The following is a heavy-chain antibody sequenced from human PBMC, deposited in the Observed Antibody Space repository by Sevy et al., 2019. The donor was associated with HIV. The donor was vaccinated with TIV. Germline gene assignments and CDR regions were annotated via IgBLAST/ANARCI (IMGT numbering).Heavy chain of an antibody. CDR1: GFTFSDHY. J-gene: IGHJ6*03. V-gene: IGHV3-72*01. CDR2: IRNRPNTYTT. D-gene: IGHD2-21*01. Sequence: GGSLRLSCAASGFTFSDHYVDWVRQAPGKGLEWVGRIRNRPNTYTTEYAASVEGRFTISREDSKNSLYLQMNSLKTEDSAVYYCVRGPNCGVGGCQQISPYCLYVWGKGATVTVSS. CDR3: VRGPNCGVGGCQQISPYCLYV.